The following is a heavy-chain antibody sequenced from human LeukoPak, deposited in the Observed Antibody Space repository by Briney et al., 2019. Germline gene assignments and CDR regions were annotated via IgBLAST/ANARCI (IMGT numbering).Heavy chain of an antibody. V-gene: IGHV3-7*01. CDR3: ARVANYYDSSGHYYFDY. J-gene: IGHJ4*02. CDR1: GFTFSSYW. Sequence: GGSLRLSCAASGFTFSSYWMSWVRQAPGKGLEWVANIKQDGSEKYYVDSVKGRFTISRDNAKNSLYLQMNSLRAEDTAVYYCARVANYYDSSGHYYFDYWGQGTLVTVSS. D-gene: IGHD3-22*01. CDR2: IKQDGSEK.